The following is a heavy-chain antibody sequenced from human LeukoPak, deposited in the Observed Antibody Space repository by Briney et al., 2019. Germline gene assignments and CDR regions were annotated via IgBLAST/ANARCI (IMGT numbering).Heavy chain of an antibody. CDR2: ISFDGSNK. J-gene: IGHJ6*02. CDR1: GFTFNTYA. V-gene: IGHV3-30-3*01. D-gene: IGHD3-10*01. Sequence: GGSLRLSCAASGFTFNTYAMHWVRQAPGKGLEWVAVISFDGSNKYYADSLQGRFTISRDSSKNTLYMQMHSLRAEDTAVYYCARAERGTTVRGLTDYYYYTMDVWGQGATVTVSS. CDR3: ARAERGTTVRGLTDYYYYTMDV.